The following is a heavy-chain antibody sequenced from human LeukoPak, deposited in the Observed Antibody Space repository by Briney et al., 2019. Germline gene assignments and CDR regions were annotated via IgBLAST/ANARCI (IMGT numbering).Heavy chain of an antibody. CDR2: ISGSGGST. CDR1: GFTFSSYA. CDR3: AKDDYYDSSGYLIFDY. Sequence: PGGFLRLSCAASGFTFSSYAMSWVRQAPGKGLEWVSAISGSGGSTYYADSVKGRFTISRDNSKNTLYLQMNSLRAEDTAVYYCAKDDYYDSSGYLIFDYWGQGTLVTVSS. D-gene: IGHD3-22*01. V-gene: IGHV3-23*01. J-gene: IGHJ4*02.